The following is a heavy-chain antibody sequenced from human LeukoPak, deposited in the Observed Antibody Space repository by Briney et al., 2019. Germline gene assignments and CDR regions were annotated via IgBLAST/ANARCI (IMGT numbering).Heavy chain of an antibody. J-gene: IGHJ4*02. V-gene: IGHV4-39*01. CDR2: VYYDGTS. D-gene: IGHD4-11*01. CDR3: VRHISTDTGYFDS. CDR1: GDSINSHSYY. Sequence: SETLSLTCTVSGDSINSHSYYWGWIRQPPGKGLEWIGSVYYDGTSYSNPSLKSRVAVFVDTSRDQFSLDLSFVTAADTALYYCVRHISTDTGYFDSCGQGTLVSVSS.